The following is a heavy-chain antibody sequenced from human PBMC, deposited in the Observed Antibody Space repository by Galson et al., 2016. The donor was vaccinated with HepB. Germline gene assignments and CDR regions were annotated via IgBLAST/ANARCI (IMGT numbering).Heavy chain of an antibody. CDR3: ARDRTSRAALDY. D-gene: IGHD6-25*01. Sequence: SLRLSCAASGFTFSDFYVAWICQAPGKGLEYVSHISSGGRDTNYADSVKGRFTISRDNAKKSLYLQMNSLRAEDTAVYYCARDRTSRAALDYWGQGTLVTVPS. J-gene: IGHJ4*02. CDR2: ISSGGRDT. V-gene: IGHV3-11*06. CDR1: GFTFSDFY.